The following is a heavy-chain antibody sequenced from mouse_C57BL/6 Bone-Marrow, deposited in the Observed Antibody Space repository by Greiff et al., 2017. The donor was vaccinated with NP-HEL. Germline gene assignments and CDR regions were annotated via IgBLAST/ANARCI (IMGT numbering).Heavy chain of an antibody. CDR1: GFNIKDDY. CDR2: IDPENGDT. V-gene: IGHV14-4*01. D-gene: IGHD3-2*02. Sequence: EVQLQQSGAELVRPGASVKLSCKASGFNIKDDYMHWVKQRPEQGLEWIGWIDPENGDTEYASKFQGKATITADTSSNTAYLQLSSLTSEDTAVYYCTTETAQATFDYWGQGTTLTVSS. J-gene: IGHJ2*01. CDR3: TTETAQATFDY.